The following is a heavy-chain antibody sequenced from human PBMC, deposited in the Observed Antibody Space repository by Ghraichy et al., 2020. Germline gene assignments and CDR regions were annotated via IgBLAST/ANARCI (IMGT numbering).Heavy chain of an antibody. D-gene: IGHD4-17*01. CDR2: MNPNSGNT. J-gene: IGHJ4*02. V-gene: IGHV1-8*01. Sequence: ASVKVSCKASGYTFTSYDINWVRQATGQGLEWMGWMNPNSGNTGYAQKFQGRVTMTRNTSISTAYMELSSLRSEDTAVYYCARVGGMTTAAGNWGQGTLVTVSS. CDR1: GYTFTSYD. CDR3: ARVGGMTTAAGN.